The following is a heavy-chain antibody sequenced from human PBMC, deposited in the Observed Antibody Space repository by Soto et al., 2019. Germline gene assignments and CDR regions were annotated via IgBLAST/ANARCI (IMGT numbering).Heavy chain of an antibody. D-gene: IGHD1-1*01. CDR2: ISGSGGST. CDR3: AKGERADYYYYGMDV. CDR1: GFTFSSYA. J-gene: IGHJ6*02. V-gene: IGHV3-23*01. Sequence: GGSLRLSCAASGFTFSSYAMSWVRQAPGKGLEWVSAISGSGGSTYYADSVKGRVTISRDNTKNTRYLQMNSLRAEDTAVYYCAKGERADYYYYGMDVWGQGTTVTVSS.